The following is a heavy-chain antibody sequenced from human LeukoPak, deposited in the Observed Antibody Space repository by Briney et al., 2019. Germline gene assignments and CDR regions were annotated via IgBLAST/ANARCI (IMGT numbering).Heavy chain of an antibody. Sequence: SETLSLTCTVSGGSISSYYWSWIRQPPGKGLEWIGYIYYSGSTNYNPSLKSRVIISVDTSKNQFSLKLSSVTAADTAVYYCARPSSGYYPEAFDIWGQGTMVTVSS. CDR2: IYYSGST. D-gene: IGHD3-22*01. CDR3: ARPSSGYYPEAFDI. J-gene: IGHJ3*02. V-gene: IGHV4-59*08. CDR1: GGSISSYY.